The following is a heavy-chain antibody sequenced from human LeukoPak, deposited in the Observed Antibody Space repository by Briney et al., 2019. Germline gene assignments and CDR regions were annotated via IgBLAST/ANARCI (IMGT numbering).Heavy chain of an antibody. V-gene: IGHV1-2*04. D-gene: IGHD6-13*01. CDR1: GYTFTGYY. Sequence: ASVKVSCKASGYTFTGYYMHWVRQAPGQGLEWMGWINPNSGGTNYAQKFQGWVTMTRDTSISTAYMELSRLRSDDTAVYYCARGGDTSRIAAATRGDYWGQGTLVTVSS. CDR3: ARGGDTSRIAAATRGDY. J-gene: IGHJ4*02. CDR2: INPNSGGT.